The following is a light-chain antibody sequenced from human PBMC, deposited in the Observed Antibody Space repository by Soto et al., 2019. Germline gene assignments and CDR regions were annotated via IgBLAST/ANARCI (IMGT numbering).Light chain of an antibody. CDR3: QSCDSSLSGYVV. J-gene: IGLJ2*01. CDR2: GNT. Sequence: QSVLTQPPSVSGAPGQRVTIYCTGSRSNIGAGYDVHWYQHLPGTAPKLLIYGNTNRPSGVPDRFSGSKSGTSASLAITGLQAEDEADYYCQSCDSSLSGYVVFGGGTKLTVL. V-gene: IGLV1-40*01. CDR1: RSNIGAGYD.